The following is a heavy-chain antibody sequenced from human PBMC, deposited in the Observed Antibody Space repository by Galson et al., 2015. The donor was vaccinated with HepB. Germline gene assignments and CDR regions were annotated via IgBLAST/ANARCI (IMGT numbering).Heavy chain of an antibody. CDR1: GFTFSTYA. CDR3: AKVAAVVGTSGWFDP. Sequence: SLRLSCAASGFTFSTYAMSWVRQAPGKGLEWVSAISGSGGSTYYADSVKGRFTISRDNSKNTLYLQMNNLRAEDTAVYYCAKVAAVVGTSGWFDPWGQGTLVTVSS. J-gene: IGHJ5*02. CDR2: ISGSGGST. V-gene: IGHV3-23*01. D-gene: IGHD6-19*01.